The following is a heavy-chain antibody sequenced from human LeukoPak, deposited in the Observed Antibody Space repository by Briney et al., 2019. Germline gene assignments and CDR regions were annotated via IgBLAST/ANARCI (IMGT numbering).Heavy chain of an antibody. D-gene: IGHD4-23*01. CDR3: ARGGSHGVSSADWYFDL. CDR1: GGSMSIYY. V-gene: IGHV4-59*01. J-gene: IGHJ2*01. Sequence: PSETLSLTCTVSGGSMSIYYWSWIRQPPGKGLEWIGYINYSGSTNYNPSLKSRVTTSVDTSKSQFSLKLSSLTAADTAVYYCARGGSHGVSSADWYFDLWGRGTPVTISS. CDR2: INYSGST.